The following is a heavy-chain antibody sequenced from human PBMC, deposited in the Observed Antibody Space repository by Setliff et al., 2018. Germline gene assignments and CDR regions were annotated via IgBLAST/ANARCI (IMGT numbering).Heavy chain of an antibody. V-gene: IGHV3-23*01. CDR2: ISISGGT. J-gene: IGHJ5*02. CDR1: GFTFSNYA. D-gene: IGHD6-13*01. CDR3: AGYSSSDGFDP. Sequence: PGGSLRLSCTASGFTFSNYAMNWVRQAPGKGLEWVSVISISGGTRNADPVKGRFTISRDNSKNKLYLQMNSLRAEDTAVYYCAGYSSSDGFDPWGQGTLVTVSS.